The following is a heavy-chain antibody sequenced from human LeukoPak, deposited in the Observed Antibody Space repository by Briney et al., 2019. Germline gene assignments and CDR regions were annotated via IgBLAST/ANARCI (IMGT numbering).Heavy chain of an antibody. CDR2: ISSSGSTI. CDR1: GFTFSDYY. J-gene: IGHJ4*02. CDR3: ARDGTHTYCGGDCYPIPYFDY. D-gene: IGHD2-21*02. Sequence: KPGGSLRLSCAASGFTFSDYYMSWIRQAPGKGLEWVSYISSSGSTIYYADSVKGRFTISRDNAKNSLYLQMNSLRAEDTAVYYCARDGTHTYCGGDCYPIPYFDYWGQGTLVTVSS. V-gene: IGHV3-11*01.